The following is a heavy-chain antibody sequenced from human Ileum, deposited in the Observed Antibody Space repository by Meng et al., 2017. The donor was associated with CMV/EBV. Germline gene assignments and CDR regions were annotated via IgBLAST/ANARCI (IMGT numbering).Heavy chain of an antibody. CDR2: INHSGST. Sequence: SETLSLTCAVYGGSFSGYYWSWIRQPPGKGLEWIGEINHSGSTNYNPSLKSRVTISVDTSKNQFSLKLSSVTAADTAVYYCARIGSGSYIGYWGQGTRVTVSS. CDR1: GGSFSGYY. CDR3: ARIGSGSYIGY. D-gene: IGHD1-26*01. V-gene: IGHV4-34*01. J-gene: IGHJ4*02.